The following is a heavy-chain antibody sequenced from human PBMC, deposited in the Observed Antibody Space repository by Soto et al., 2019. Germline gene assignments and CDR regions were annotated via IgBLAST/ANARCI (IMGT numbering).Heavy chain of an antibody. CDR1: GFTFSSYA. Sequence: PGGSLRLSCPASGFTFSSYAMHWVRQAPGKGLEYVSAISSNGGSTYYADSVKGRFTISRDNSKNTLYLQMSSLRAEDTAVYYCLKDRYQPPPAHDYGDYNWFDPWGQGTLVTVSS. CDR3: LKDRYQPPPAHDYGDYNWFDP. D-gene: IGHD4-17*01. V-gene: IGHV3-64D*06. CDR2: ISSNGGST. J-gene: IGHJ5*02.